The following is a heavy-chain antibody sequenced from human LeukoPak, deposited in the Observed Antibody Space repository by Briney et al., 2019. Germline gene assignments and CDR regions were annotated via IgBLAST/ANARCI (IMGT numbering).Heavy chain of an antibody. V-gene: IGHV1-46*01. CDR2: LNPSGGST. CDR1: GYTFTNYY. CDR3: ARVLSTSRRHDAFDI. Sequence: ASVKVSCKASGYTFTNYYIHWVRQAPGQGLEWMGMLNPSGGSTIYAQKFQGRVTMTRDMSTSTVYMDLSSLRSEDTAVYYCARVLSTSRRHDAFDIWGQGTLVTVSS. D-gene: IGHD2/OR15-2a*01. J-gene: IGHJ3*02.